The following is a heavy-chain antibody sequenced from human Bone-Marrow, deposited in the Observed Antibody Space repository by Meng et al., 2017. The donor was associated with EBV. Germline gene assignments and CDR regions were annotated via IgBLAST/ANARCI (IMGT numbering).Heavy chain of an antibody. J-gene: IGHJ4*02. CDR2: INPLTGVT. V-gene: IGHV1-2*06. CDR3: AGGWAPDY. CDR1: GYNFRNYF. D-gene: IGHD6-19*01. Sequence: VQLVQLGAEVKKPGASVKGSCKASGYNFRNYFMHWVRQAPGQGLEYMGRINPLTGVTNYVQKFQGRVTVTRDTSISTSYMELSGLTHDDTAVYFCAGGWAPDYWGQGTLVTVSS.